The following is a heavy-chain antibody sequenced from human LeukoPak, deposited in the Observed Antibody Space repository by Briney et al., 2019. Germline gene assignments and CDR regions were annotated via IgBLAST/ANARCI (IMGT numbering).Heavy chain of an antibody. J-gene: IGHJ4*02. Sequence: GGSLRLSCAASGFTFSSYAMSWVRQAPARGLEWVSSLRGDGSTFYADSVKGRFTLSRDESRNTVYLQMNSLRAEDTAVYYCVKGRISEDGLDFWGQGTLVTVSS. V-gene: IGHV3-23*01. CDR1: GFTFSSYA. CDR2: LRGDGST. D-gene: IGHD6-13*01. CDR3: VKGRISEDGLDF.